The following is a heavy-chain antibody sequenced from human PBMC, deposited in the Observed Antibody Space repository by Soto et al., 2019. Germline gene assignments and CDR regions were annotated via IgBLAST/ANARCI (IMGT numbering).Heavy chain of an antibody. J-gene: IGHJ4*02. V-gene: IGHV3-74*01. CDR3: VRTSLVVAAATREDY. Sequence: GGSLRLSCAASGFTFRSYGMSRVRQAPGKGLGWVSRINSDGSSTSYAGSVKGRFTISRDNAKNTLYLQMNSLRAEDTAVYYCVRTSLVVAAATREDYWGQGTLVTVSS. CDR2: INSDGSST. D-gene: IGHD2-15*01. CDR1: GFTFRSYG.